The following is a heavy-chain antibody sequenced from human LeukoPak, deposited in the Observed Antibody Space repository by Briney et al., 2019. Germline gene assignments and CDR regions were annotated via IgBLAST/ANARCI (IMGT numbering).Heavy chain of an antibody. CDR2: IWYDGSIK. J-gene: IGHJ4*02. Sequence: GRSLRLSCAASGFTFSSYGMHWVRQAPGKGLEWVAVIWYDGSIKFYGDSVKGRFTISRDISKNTLYLQMNSLRAEDTAVYYCAKKAGSGWSNYFDYWGQGALVTVSS. V-gene: IGHV3-33*06. CDR1: GFTFSSYG. CDR3: AKKAGSGWSNYFDY. D-gene: IGHD6-19*01.